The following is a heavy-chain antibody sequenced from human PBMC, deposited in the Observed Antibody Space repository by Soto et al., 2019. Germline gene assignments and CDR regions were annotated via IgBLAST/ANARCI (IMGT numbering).Heavy chain of an antibody. CDR3: ARDFGGDLSVSGVFFGC. J-gene: IGHJ4*02. D-gene: IGHD2-21*02. CDR1: GYSFTSYG. Sequence: ASVKVSCKASGYSFTSYGITWVRQAPGQGLEWMGWISAYNGNTNYAQNLQDRVTLTTDTSTYTAYMELRSLQPDDTAVYYCARDFGGDLSVSGVFFGCWGRGDLVALSS. V-gene: IGHV1-18*01. CDR2: ISAYNGNT.